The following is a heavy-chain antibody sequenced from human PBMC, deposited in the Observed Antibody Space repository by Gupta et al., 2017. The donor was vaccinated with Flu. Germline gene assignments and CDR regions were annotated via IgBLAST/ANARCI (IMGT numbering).Heavy chain of an antibody. D-gene: IGHD2-15*01. CDR3: AAGGSCDF. Sequence: EVRLVESGGGLVQPGGSLRLSLSASGLNFHIYEINWVRQSPGKGLEWISYISPSGNVRDYADSVEGRFTISRDNAKKSVYLQMNSLRAEDTAIYYCAAGGSCDFWGQGTLVIVSS. J-gene: IGHJ4*02. CDR1: GLNFHIYE. CDR2: ISPSGNVR. V-gene: IGHV3-48*03.